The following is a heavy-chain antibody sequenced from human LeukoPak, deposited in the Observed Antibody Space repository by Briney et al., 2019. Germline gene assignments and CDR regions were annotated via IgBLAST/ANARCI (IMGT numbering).Heavy chain of an antibody. J-gene: IGHJ4*02. CDR2: ISGSGGST. CDR3: AKDDILTGYYIDY. Sequence: GGSLRLSCAASGFTFSSYGMSWVRQAPGKGLEWVSAISGSGGSTYYADSVKGRFTISRDNSKNTLYLQMNSLRAEDTAVYYCAKDDILTGYYIDYWGQGTLVTVSS. V-gene: IGHV3-23*01. CDR1: GFTFSSYG. D-gene: IGHD3-9*01.